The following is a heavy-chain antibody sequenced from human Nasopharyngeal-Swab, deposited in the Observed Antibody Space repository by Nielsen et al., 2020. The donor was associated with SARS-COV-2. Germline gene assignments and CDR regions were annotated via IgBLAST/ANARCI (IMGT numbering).Heavy chain of an antibody. V-gene: IGHV3-74*01. CDR1: GFSFRTYW. CDR2: IGTDGAIT. J-gene: IGHJ4*02. D-gene: IGHD2-21*01. Sequence: GESLKISCAASGFSFRTYWMHWVRQSPGKGLLWVSRIGTDGAITHYADSVKGRFTISRDNAKNTLYLQMNSRRADDTAVYYCARDVGGGDNCWGQGALVTVSS. CDR3: ARDVGGGDNC.